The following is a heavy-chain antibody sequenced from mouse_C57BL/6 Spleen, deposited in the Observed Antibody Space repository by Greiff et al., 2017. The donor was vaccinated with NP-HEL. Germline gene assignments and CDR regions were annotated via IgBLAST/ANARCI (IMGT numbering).Heavy chain of an antibody. D-gene: IGHD1-1*01. CDR2: IDPSDSET. Sequence: VQLQQPGAELVRPGSSVKLSCKASGYTFTSYWMHWVKQRPIQGLEWIGNIDPSDSETHYTQKFKDKATLTVDKSSSTAYMQLSSLTAEDSAVYYCARAYGSSFWYFDVWGTGTTVTVSS. CDR1: GYTFTSYW. CDR3: ARAYGSSFWYFDV. J-gene: IGHJ1*03. V-gene: IGHV1-52*01.